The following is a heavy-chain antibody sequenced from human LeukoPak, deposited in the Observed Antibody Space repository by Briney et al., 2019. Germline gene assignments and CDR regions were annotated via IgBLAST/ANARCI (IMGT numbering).Heavy chain of an antibody. D-gene: IGHD2-2*01. V-gene: IGHV1-69*05. Sequence: SVKVSCKASGGTFSSYAISWVRQAPGQGLEWMGRIIPIFGTANYAQKFQGRVTITTDESTSTAYMELSSLRSEDTAVYYCARVRCSSTSCYPHDAFDIWGQGTMVTVSS. CDR1: GGTFSSYA. CDR2: IIPIFGTA. CDR3: ARVRCSSTSCYPHDAFDI. J-gene: IGHJ3*02.